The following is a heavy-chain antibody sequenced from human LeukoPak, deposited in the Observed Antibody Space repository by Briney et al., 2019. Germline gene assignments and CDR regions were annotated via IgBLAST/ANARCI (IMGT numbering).Heavy chain of an antibody. Sequence: GALRLSCAASGFTFSSHAMRWVRQASGKGLEWVSAISGSGTDAYYADSVKGRFSISRDNSKNTLYLQMNSLRAEDTAIYYCAKIMLEAYYYMDVWGKGTTVIVSS. CDR3: AKIMLEAYYYMDV. D-gene: IGHD3-16*01. CDR1: GFTFSSHA. J-gene: IGHJ6*03. CDR2: ISGSGTDA. V-gene: IGHV3-23*01.